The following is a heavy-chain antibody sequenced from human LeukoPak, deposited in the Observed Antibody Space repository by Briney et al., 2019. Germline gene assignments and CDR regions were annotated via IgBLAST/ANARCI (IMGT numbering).Heavy chain of an antibody. CDR2: INPNSGDT. V-gene: IGHV1-2*02. Sequence: ASVKVSCKASGYRFTDYFMRWVRQAPGQGLEWMGWINPNSGDTDYAQKFQGRVTLTRDASIGTAYMELTRLRSDDTAVYYCATPTERLLPDYWGQGTLVTVSS. J-gene: IGHJ4*02. CDR1: GYRFTDYF. D-gene: IGHD2-15*01. CDR3: ATPTERLLPDY.